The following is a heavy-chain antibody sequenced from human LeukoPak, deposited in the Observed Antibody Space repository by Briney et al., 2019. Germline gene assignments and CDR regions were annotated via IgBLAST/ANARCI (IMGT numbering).Heavy chain of an antibody. CDR2: IKQDGSEK. CDR1: RFTFRSYW. J-gene: IGHJ4*02. Sequence: GGSLRLSCAASRFTFRSYWMSWVRQAPGKGLEWVANIKQDGSEKYYVDSVKGRFTISRDNAKNSLYLQMNSLRAEDTAVYYCAREPPYSSGIGPDYWGQGTLVTVSS. CDR3: AREPPYSSGIGPDY. D-gene: IGHD6-25*01. V-gene: IGHV3-7*01.